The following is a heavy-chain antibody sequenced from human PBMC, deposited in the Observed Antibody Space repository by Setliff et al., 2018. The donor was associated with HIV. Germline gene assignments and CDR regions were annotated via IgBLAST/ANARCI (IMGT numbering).Heavy chain of an antibody. Sequence: SETLSLTCTVSGGSISSEGYYWSWIRQHPGKGLEWIGYIYYSGNTYYSPSLKSRLTISVDTSKNQFSLKLRSVTAADTAVYYCVRAEYSSSSDWFAPWGQGALVTAPQ. D-gene: IGHD6-6*01. CDR3: VRAEYSSSSDWFAP. CDR2: IYYSGNT. CDR1: GGSISSEGYY. J-gene: IGHJ5*02. V-gene: IGHV4-31*03.